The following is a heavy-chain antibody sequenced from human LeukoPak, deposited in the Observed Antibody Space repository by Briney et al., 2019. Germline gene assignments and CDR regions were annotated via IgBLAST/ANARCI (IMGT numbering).Heavy chain of an antibody. CDR2: IWYDGSNK. Sequence: GGSLRPSCAASGFTFSSYGMHWVRQAPGKGLEWVAVIWYDGSNKYYADSVKGRFTISRDNSKNTLYLQMNSLRAEDTAVYYCARDATRAYYYDSSGFHAFDIWGQGTMVTVSS. D-gene: IGHD3-22*01. CDR1: GFTFSSYG. CDR3: ARDATRAYYYDSSGFHAFDI. V-gene: IGHV3-33*01. J-gene: IGHJ3*02.